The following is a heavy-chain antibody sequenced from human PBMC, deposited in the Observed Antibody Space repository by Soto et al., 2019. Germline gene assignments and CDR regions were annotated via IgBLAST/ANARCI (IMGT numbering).Heavy chain of an antibody. CDR1: GGSISSSGFS. J-gene: IGHJ4*02. D-gene: IGHD1-7*01. CDR3: AKTTHLDS. Sequence: SETLSLTCTVSGGSISSSGFSRGWVRQPPGEGLEWIGCAYYSGNTYYTPSLKSRVTISVDTSGNQFSLRLNSVTAADTAVYYCAKTTHLDSWGQGTLVTVSS. V-gene: IGHV4-39*01. CDR2: AYYSGNT.